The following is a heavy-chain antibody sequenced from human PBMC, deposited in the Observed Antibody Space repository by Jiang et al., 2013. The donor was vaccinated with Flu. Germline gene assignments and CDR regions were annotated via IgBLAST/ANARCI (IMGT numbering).Heavy chain of an antibody. V-gene: IGHV1-46*01. CDR2: INPSGGST. D-gene: IGHD7-27*01. CDR1: GYTFTNFY. J-gene: IGHJ3*02. Sequence: SGAEVKKPGAPVKVSCKASGYTFTNFYFHWVRQAPGQGPEWMGIINPSGGSTNYAQKFQGRVTMTRDTSTTTVYMELSSLRSEDTAVYYCASPNWEGTDAFDIWGQGTMVTVSS. CDR3: ASPNWEGTDAFDI.